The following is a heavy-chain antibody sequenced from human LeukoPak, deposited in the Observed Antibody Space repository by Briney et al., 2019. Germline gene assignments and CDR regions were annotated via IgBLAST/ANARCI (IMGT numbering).Heavy chain of an antibody. CDR3: ARARAGIQAGFDY. D-gene: IGHD1-1*01. CDR1: GFTFSNE. J-gene: IGHJ4*02. CDR2: ISSSGSTI. V-gene: IGHV3-48*03. Sequence: PGGSLRLSCAASGFTFSNEMNWVRQAPGKGLEWVSYISSSGSTIYYADSVKGRFTISRDNSKNTLYLQMNSLRAEDTAVYYCARARAGIQAGFDYWGQGTLVTVSS.